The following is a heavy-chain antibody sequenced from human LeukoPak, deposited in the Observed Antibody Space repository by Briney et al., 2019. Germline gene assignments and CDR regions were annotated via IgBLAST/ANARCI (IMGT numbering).Heavy chain of an antibody. D-gene: IGHD2-8*01. CDR3: VREVVLMVYAVGY. CDR1: GYTFTDYY. J-gene: IGHJ4*02. Sequence: GASVKVSCKASGYTFTDYYMHWVRQAPGQGLEWMGWINPNSGGTNYAQKFQGRVTMTRDTSISTAYMELSRLRFDDTAVYYCVREVVLMVYAVGYWGQGTLVTVSS. CDR2: INPNSGGT. V-gene: IGHV1-2*02.